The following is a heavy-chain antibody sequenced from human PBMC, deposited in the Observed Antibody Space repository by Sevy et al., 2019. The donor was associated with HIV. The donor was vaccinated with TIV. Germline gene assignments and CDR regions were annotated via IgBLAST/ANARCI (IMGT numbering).Heavy chain of an antibody. D-gene: IGHD2-8*01. CDR3: AREGCTRPRDY. V-gene: IGHV3-23*01. CDR1: GFAFYDYS. Sequence: GGSLRLSCAASGFAFYDYSMSWIRQAPGKGLEWVATLSFDCGKIKYADSVKGRFTVSRDNSKNSFYLQMDNLRVEDTALYYCAREGCTRPRDYWGQGTRVTVSS. J-gene: IGHJ4*02. CDR2: LSFDCGKI.